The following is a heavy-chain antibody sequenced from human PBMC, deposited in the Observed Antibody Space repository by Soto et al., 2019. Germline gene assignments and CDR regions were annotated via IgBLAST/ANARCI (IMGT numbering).Heavy chain of an antibody. CDR2: ISSSSYI. D-gene: IGHD5-18*01. J-gene: IGHJ4*02. CDR1: GFTFSSYS. Sequence: GGSLRLSCAASGFTFSSYSMNWVRQAPGKGLEWVSSISSSSYIYYADSVKGRFTISRDNAKNSLYLQMNSLRAEDTAVYYCARDRGYSYGYASDYWGQGTLVTVSS. CDR3: ARDRGYSYGYASDY. V-gene: IGHV3-21*01.